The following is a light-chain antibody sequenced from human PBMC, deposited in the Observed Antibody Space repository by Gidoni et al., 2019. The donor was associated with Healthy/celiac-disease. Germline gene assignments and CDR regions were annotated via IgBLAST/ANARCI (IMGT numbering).Light chain of an antibody. CDR3: QHSYSTPT. V-gene: IGKV1-39*01. Sequence: DIQMTQSPSSLSASVGDRVTITCRASQSISSYLNWYQQKPGKAPKLLIYAASSLQSGVPSMFSGSGSGTDFTLTIISLQPEDFATYYCQHSYSTPTFGGGTKVEIK. CDR2: AAS. CDR1: QSISSY. J-gene: IGKJ4*01.